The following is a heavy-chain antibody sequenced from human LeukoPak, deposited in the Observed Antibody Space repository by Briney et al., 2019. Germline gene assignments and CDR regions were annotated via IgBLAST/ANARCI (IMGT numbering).Heavy chain of an antibody. CDR3: ARQYYDFWSGYLYYFDY. CDR1: GFTFSSYW. CDR2: IKQDGSEK. D-gene: IGHD3-3*01. Sequence: GGSLRLSCAASGFTFSSYWMSWVRQAPGKGLEWVANIKQDGSEKYYVDSVKGRFTISRDNAKNSLYLQMNSLRAEDTAVYYCARQYYDFWSGYLYYFDYWGQGTLVTVSS. J-gene: IGHJ4*02. V-gene: IGHV3-7*01.